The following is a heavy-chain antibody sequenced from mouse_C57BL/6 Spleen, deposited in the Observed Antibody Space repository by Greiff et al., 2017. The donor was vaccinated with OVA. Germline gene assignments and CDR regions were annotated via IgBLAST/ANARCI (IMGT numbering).Heavy chain of an antibody. Sequence: EVKLQESGPALVKPSQTVSLTCTVTGYSITNGNHWWNWIRQVSGSKLEWIGYISSSGSTDSNPSLKNRIFITSDTSKNQLFLQLNSVTTEDIATYYCARGLYYYGSSYWYFDVWGTGTTVTVSA. CDR3: ARGLYYYGSSYWYFDV. J-gene: IGHJ1*03. V-gene: IGHV3-4*01. D-gene: IGHD1-1*01. CDR1: GYSITNGNHW. CDR2: ISSSGST.